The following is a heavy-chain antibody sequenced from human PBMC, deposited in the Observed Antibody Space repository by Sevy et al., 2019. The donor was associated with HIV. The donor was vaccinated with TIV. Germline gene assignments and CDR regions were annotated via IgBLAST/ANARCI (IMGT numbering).Heavy chain of an antibody. CDR3: AKVWAYCSSTNCYSTNYFDY. V-gene: IGHV3-23*01. D-gene: IGHD2-2*01. CDR2: IRGHDGST. J-gene: IGHJ4*02. Sequence: GGSLRLSCAASAFTFSNYAMNWVRQAPGKGLEWVSSIRGHDGSTYYADSVKGRFTISRDNSKNTLYLQMNSLRAEDTAVYYCAKVWAYCSSTNCYSTNYFDYWGQGTLVTVSS. CDR1: AFTFSNYA.